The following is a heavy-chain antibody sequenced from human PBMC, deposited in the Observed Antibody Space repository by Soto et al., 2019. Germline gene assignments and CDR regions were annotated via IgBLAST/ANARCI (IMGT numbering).Heavy chain of an antibody. V-gene: IGHV3-11*01. D-gene: IGHD3-10*01. CDR2: ISSSGSTI. Sequence: GSLRLSCAASGFTFSDYYMSWIRQAPGKGLEWVSYISSSGSTIYYADSVKGRFTISRDNAKNSLYLQMNSLRAEDTAVYSCATLGQPPMAHYGMAVWGQGTPVTVSS. J-gene: IGHJ6*02. CDR3: ATLGQPPMAHYGMAV. CDR1: GFTFSDYY.